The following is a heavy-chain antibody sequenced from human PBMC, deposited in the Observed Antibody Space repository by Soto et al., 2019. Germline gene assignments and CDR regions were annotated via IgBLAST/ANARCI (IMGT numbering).Heavy chain of an antibody. CDR2: IDYSGST. V-gene: IGHV4-39*01. CDR1: GGSISRSSYF. CDR3: ATIPQYSSSWN. J-gene: IGHJ4*02. D-gene: IGHD6-13*01. Sequence: QLQLQESGPGLVKPSETLSLTCTVSGGSISRSSYFWGWIRQPPWKGLEWIGSIDYSGSTYYNPSLKSRVTMSVDTSKNQFSLKLSFVTAADTAVYYCATIPQYSSSWNWGQGTLVTVSS.